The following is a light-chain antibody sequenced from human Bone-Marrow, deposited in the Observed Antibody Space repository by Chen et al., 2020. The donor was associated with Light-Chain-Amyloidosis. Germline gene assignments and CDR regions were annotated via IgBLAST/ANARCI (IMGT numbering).Light chain of an antibody. Sequence: QSALTQPASVSASPGQSITISCPGTSSDVGSYNLVPWYQQHPGKAPKLMIYEVSKRPSGVSNRFSGSKSGNTASLTISGLQAEDEADYYCCSYAGSSTWVFGGGTKLTVL. J-gene: IGLJ3*02. CDR2: EVS. CDR1: SSDVGSYNL. CDR3: CSYAGSSTWV. V-gene: IGLV2-23*02.